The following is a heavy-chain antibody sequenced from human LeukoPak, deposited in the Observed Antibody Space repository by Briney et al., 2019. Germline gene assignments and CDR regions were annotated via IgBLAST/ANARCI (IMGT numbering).Heavy chain of an antibody. CDR3: ARGRIAAAGTGFDY. Sequence: SETLSLTCTVSGGSISSYYWSWIRQPPGKGLESIGYIYYSGSTNYNPSLKSRVTISVDTSKNQFSLKLSSVTAADTAVYYCARGRIAAAGTGFDYWGQGTLVTVSS. CDR1: GGSISSYY. CDR2: IYYSGST. V-gene: IGHV4-59*12. J-gene: IGHJ4*02. D-gene: IGHD6-13*01.